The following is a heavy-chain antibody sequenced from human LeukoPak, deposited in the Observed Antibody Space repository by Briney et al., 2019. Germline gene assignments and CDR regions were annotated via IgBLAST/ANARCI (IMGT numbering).Heavy chain of an antibody. Sequence: TPSETLSLTCAVYGGSFSGYYWSWIRQPPGKGLEWIGEINHSGSTNYNPSLKSQVTISVDTSKNQFSLKLSSVTVADTAVYYCARGLRRGYSYGYGYAFDIWGQGTMVTVSS. CDR3: ARGLRRGYSYGYGYAFDI. J-gene: IGHJ3*02. V-gene: IGHV4-34*01. CDR2: INHSGST. D-gene: IGHD5-18*01. CDR1: GGSFSGYY.